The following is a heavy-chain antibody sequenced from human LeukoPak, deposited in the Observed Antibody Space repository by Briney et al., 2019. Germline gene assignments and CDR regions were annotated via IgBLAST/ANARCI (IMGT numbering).Heavy chain of an antibody. D-gene: IGHD6-19*01. V-gene: IGHV3-73*01. CDR3: ARDSSGSSDY. J-gene: IGHJ4*02. CDR1: GFTFSGSA. Sequence: GGSLRLSCAASGFTFSGSAMHWVRQASGKGLEWVGRIRSKANSYATAYAASVKGRFTISRDNSKNTLYLQMNSLRAEDTAVYYCARDSSGSSDYWGQGTLVTVSS. CDR2: IRSKANSYAT.